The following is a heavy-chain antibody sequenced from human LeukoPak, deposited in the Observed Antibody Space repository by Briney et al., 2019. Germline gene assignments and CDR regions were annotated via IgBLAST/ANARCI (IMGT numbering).Heavy chain of an antibody. CDR3: AKSGYNRFDY. Sequence: GGSLRLSCAASGFTFSSYGMHWVRQAPGKGLEWVAFIRSDGSDEYYADSVKGRFTIYRDNSKNTLYLQMNSLRAEDTAVYYCAKSGYNRFDYWGQGTLVTVSS. CDR2: IRSDGSDE. J-gene: IGHJ4*02. D-gene: IGHD5-24*01. V-gene: IGHV3-30*02. CDR1: GFTFSSYG.